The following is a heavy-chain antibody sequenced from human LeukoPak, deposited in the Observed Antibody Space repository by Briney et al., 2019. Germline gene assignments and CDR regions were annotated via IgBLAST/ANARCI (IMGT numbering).Heavy chain of an antibody. D-gene: IGHD3-16*02. CDR2: ISAYNGNT. J-gene: IGHJ4*02. CDR1: GYTFTSYG. CDR3: AKELGFRLGELSPMY. Sequence: ASVKVSCKASGYTFTSYGISWVPQAPGQGLEWMGWISAYNGNTNYAQKLQGRVTMTTDTSTSTAYMELRSLRSDDTAVYYCAKELGFRLGELSPMYSGQGTLVTVSS. V-gene: IGHV1-18*01.